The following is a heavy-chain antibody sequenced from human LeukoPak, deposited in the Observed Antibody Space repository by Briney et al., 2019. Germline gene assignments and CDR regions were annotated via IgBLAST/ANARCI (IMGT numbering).Heavy chain of an antibody. Sequence: GEPLKISCKGSGYSFTSYWIGWVRQMPGKGLEWRGIIYPGDSDTRYSRSFQGQVTISADKSISTAYLQSSSVKASDTAMYYCARFDYSNDVIDYWGQGTLVTVSS. CDR3: ARFDYSNDVIDY. CDR1: GYSFTSYW. V-gene: IGHV5-51*01. J-gene: IGHJ4*02. D-gene: IGHD4-11*01. CDR2: IYPGDSDT.